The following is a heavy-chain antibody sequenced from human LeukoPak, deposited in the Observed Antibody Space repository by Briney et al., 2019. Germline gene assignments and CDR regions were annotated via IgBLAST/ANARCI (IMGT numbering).Heavy chain of an antibody. V-gene: IGHV3-15*01. CDR3: SVYYALHY. CDR2: IKSNSNGGTI. D-gene: IGHD3-16*01. Sequence: GGSLRLSCAASGFTFSNAWMSWVRQAPGKGLEWVGRIKSNSNGGTIDYAAPVKGRFTISRDDPKNTLYLQMNSLKTEDSAVYYCSVYYALHYWGQGTLVTVSS. J-gene: IGHJ4*02. CDR1: GFTFSNAW.